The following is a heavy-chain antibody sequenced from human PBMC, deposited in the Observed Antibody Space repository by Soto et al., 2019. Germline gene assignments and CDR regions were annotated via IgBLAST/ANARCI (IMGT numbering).Heavy chain of an antibody. CDR2: ISAYNGNT. CDR3: ARSFYYDSSGYYWDFDY. J-gene: IGHJ4*02. CDR1: GYTFTSYG. Sequence: ASVKVSCKASGYTFTSYGTSWVRQAPGQGLEWMGWISAYNGNTNYAQKLQGRVTMTTDTSTSTAYMELRSLRSDDTAVYYCARSFYYDSSGYYWDFDYWGQGTLVTVSS. V-gene: IGHV1-18*01. D-gene: IGHD3-22*01.